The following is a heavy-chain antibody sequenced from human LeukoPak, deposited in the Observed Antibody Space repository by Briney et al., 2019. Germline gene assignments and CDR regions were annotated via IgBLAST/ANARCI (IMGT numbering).Heavy chain of an antibody. J-gene: IGHJ3*02. D-gene: IGHD6-13*01. CDR1: GFTFSSYA. CDR2: ISGSGGST. CDR3: AKDGAAGRRGADAFDI. V-gene: IGHV3-23*01. Sequence: PGGSLRLSCAASGFTFSSYAMSWVRQAPGKGLEWVSAISGSGGSTYYADSVKGRFTISRDNSKNTLYLQMNSLRAEDTAVYYCAKDGAAGRRGADAFDIWGQGTMATVSS.